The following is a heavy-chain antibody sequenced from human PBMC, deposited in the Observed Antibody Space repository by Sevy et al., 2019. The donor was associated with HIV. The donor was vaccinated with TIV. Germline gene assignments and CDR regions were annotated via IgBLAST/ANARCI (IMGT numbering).Heavy chain of an antibody. CDR3: VRDGGTVTTPGYFDY. D-gene: IGHD4-17*01. Sequence: SLSLTCTVSGGSISSGAYSWNWIRQPPGNGLEWIGYIFHTGSTYYNPSLKSRVTVSVDRSKNQFSLKMTSVTAADTAVYYCVRDGGTVTTPGYFDYWGQGTLVVVSS. V-gene: IGHV4-30-2*01. J-gene: IGHJ4*02. CDR1: GGSISSGAYS. CDR2: IFHTGST.